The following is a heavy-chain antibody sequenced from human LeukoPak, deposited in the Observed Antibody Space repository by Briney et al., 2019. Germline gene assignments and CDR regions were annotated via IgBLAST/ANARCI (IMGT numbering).Heavy chain of an antibody. Sequence: GTSLRLSCAASGFTFSNYALRWVRQAPGKGLEWVAVISYDGTNNYYAESVRGRFTVSRDNSKNTLYLQLNSLTDDDTAVYYCARVSLWFGELFSDDPFTDVWGEGTTVTVSS. D-gene: IGHD3-10*01. CDR1: GFTFSNYA. CDR2: ISYDGTNN. J-gene: IGHJ6*04. V-gene: IGHV3-30*04. CDR3: ARVSLWFGELFSDDPFTDV.